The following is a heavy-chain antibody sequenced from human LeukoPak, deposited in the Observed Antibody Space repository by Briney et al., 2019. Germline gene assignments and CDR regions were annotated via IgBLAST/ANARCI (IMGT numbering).Heavy chain of an antibody. D-gene: IGHD3-22*01. CDR2: ISSSSSYI. Sequence: GGSLRLSCAASGFTFSTYTMNWVRQAPGKGLEWVSSISSSSSYIYYADSVKGRFTISRDNAKNSLFLQMNSLRAEDTAVYYCARDRDYYYDSSGYPYDVFDIWGQGTMVIVSS. J-gene: IGHJ3*02. CDR1: GFTFSTYT. V-gene: IGHV3-21*01. CDR3: ARDRDYYYDSSGYPYDVFDI.